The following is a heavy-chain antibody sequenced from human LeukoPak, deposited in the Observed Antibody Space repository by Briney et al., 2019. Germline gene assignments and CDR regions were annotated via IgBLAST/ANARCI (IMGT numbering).Heavy chain of an antibody. D-gene: IGHD5-24*01. J-gene: IGHJ6*03. CDR2: INSDGSST. CDR3: AREGRDGYYYYYYYYMDV. CDR1: GFTFSSYW. Sequence: PGGSLRLSCAASGFTFSSYWMHWVRQAPGKWLVWVSRINSDGSSTSYADSVKGRFTISRDNAKNTLYLQMNSLRAEATAVSYCAREGRDGYYYYYYYYMDVWGKGTTVTVSS. V-gene: IGHV3-74*01.